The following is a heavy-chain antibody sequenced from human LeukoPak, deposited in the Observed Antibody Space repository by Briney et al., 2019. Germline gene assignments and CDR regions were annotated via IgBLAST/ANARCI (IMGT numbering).Heavy chain of an antibody. Sequence: PSETLSLTCAVYGGSFSGYYWSWIRHPPGKGLEWIGEINHSGSTNYNPSLKSRVTISVDTSKNQFSLKLSSVTAADTAIYYCASQTGYSSAWSFDYWGQGTLVTVSS. J-gene: IGHJ4*02. CDR2: INHSGST. CDR1: GGSFSGYY. D-gene: IGHD6-19*01. V-gene: IGHV4-34*01. CDR3: ASQTGYSSAWSFDY.